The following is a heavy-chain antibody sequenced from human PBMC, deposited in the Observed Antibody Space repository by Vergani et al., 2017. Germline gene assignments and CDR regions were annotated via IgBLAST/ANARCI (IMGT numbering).Heavy chain of an antibody. V-gene: IGHV1-69*01. CDR2: IIPIFGTA. CDR1: GGTFSSYA. CDR3: AGGGAARRYYYYYMDV. J-gene: IGHJ6*03. Sequence: QVQLVQSGAEVKKPGSSVKVSCKASGGTFSSYAISWVRQAPGQGLEWMGGIIPIFGTANYAQKFQGRVTITADESTSTAYTELSSLRSEDTAVYYCAGGGAARRYYYYYMDVWGKGTTVTVSS. D-gene: IGHD6-6*01.